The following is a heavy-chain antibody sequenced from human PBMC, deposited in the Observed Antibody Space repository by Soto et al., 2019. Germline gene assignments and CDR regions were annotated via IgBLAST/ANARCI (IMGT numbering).Heavy chain of an antibody. V-gene: IGHV3-53*01. CDR1: GFTVSSNY. Sequence: GGSLRLSCAASGFTVSSNYMSWVRQAPGKGLEWVSVIYSGGSTYYADSVKGRFTISRDNSKNTLYLQMNSLRAEDTAVYYCARGHYYDSSGYSPEDYWGQGTLVTVSS. J-gene: IGHJ4*02. D-gene: IGHD3-22*01. CDR3: ARGHYYDSSGYSPEDY. CDR2: IYSGGST.